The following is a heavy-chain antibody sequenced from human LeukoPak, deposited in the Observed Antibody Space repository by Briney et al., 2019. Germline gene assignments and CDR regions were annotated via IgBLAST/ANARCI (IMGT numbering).Heavy chain of an antibody. J-gene: IGHJ4*02. V-gene: IGHV3-30*04. Sequence: GRSLRLSCAASGFTFSSYAMHWVRQAPGKGLEWVAVISYDGSNKYYADSVKGRFIISRDNSKNTLYLQMNSLRAEDTAVYYCARSNVDDYGDYVSSYYFDYWGQGTLVTVSS. CDR1: GFTFSSYA. CDR3: ARSNVDDYGDYVSSYYFDY. D-gene: IGHD4-17*01. CDR2: ISYDGSNK.